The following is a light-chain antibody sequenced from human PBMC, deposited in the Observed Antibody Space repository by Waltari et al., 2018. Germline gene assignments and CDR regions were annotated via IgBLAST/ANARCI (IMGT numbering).Light chain of an antibody. Sequence: QSALTQPASVSGSPGQSITISCAGTSSDVGGSHYVSWYQQHPGKVPKLIIYDVSNRPSGVSNRFSGSKSGNTASLTISGLQAEDEADYYCNSYTSTSTLVFGGGTKLTVL. CDR3: NSYTSTSTLV. CDR2: DVS. CDR1: SSDVGGSHY. V-gene: IGLV2-14*01. J-gene: IGLJ3*02.